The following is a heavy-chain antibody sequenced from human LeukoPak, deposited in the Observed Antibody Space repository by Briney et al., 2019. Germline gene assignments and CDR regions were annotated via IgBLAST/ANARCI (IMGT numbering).Heavy chain of an antibody. V-gene: IGHV4-39*07. CDR3: AREGEGTVVRGVMFVFDY. CDR1: GGSISGSSYY. D-gene: IGHD3-10*01. J-gene: IGHJ4*02. CDR2: IYYSGST. Sequence: SETLSLTCTVSGGSISGSSYYWGWIRQPPGKGLEWIGSIYYSGSTNYNPSLKSRVTMSVDTSKNQFSLKLSSVTAADTAVYYCAREGEGTVVRGVMFVFDYWGQGTLVTVSS.